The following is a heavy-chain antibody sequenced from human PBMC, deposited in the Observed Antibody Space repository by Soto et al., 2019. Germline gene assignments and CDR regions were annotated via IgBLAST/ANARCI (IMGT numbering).Heavy chain of an antibody. J-gene: IGHJ4*02. CDR2: IDPHSGGT. D-gene: IGHD4-17*01. CDR1: GYSFTDFDYY. Sequence: GASVKVSCKASGYSFTDFDYYIHWVRQAPGQGLEWMGWIDPHSGGTNYAQRFRGRVTMTRDTSITTAYMDLSSLKSEDTAVYYCAAGVTTFDYWGQGTLVTVSS. V-gene: IGHV1-2*02. CDR3: AAGVTTFDY.